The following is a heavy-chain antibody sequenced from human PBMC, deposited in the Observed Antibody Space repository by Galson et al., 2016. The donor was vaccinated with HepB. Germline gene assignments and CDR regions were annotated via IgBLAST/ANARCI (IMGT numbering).Heavy chain of an antibody. D-gene: IGHD3-22*01. V-gene: IGHV4-31*03. Sequence: TLSLSCTVSGGSISSLGHYWTWIRQNPEKGLQWIGYMYYSGNAHYNPSLKSRVIISIDTSKYQFSLKMRSVTAADTALYFCARSHYHDTSLAFDIWGQGTVITVSS. CDR3: ARSHYHDTSLAFDI. CDR1: GGSISSLGHY. CDR2: MYYSGNA. J-gene: IGHJ3*02.